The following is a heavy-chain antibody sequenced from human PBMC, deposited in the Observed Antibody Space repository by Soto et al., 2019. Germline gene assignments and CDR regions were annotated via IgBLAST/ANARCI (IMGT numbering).Heavy chain of an antibody. CDR3: AKDYYDSSGPFDY. CDR2: ISYDGSNK. CDR1: GFTFSSYG. V-gene: IGHV3-30*18. J-gene: IGHJ4*02. Sequence: QVQLVESGGGVVQPGRSLRLSCAASGFTFSSYGMHWVRQAPGKGLEWVAVISYDGSNKYYADSVKGRFTISRDNSKNTLYLQMNSLRAEDTAVYYCAKDYYDSSGPFDYWGQGTLVTVPS. D-gene: IGHD3-22*01.